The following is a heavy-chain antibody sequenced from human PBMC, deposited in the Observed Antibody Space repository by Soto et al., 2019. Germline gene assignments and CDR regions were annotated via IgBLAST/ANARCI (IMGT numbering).Heavy chain of an antibody. CDR2: ISSTTNYK. D-gene: IGHD3-9*01. CDR1: GLTFSSYS. J-gene: IGHJ4*02. Sequence: PGGSLRLSCAASGLTFSSYSMNWVRQAPGKGLEWVSSISSTTNYKYYADSVKGRFTISRDNAKNSLYLQMNSLRAEDTAVYYCAKDSPVGYFDWLLRFDYWGQGTLVTVSS. CDR3: AKDSPVGYFDWLLRFDY. V-gene: IGHV3-21*04.